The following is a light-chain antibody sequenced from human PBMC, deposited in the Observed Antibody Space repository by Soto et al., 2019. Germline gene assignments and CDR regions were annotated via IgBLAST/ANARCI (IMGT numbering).Light chain of an antibody. V-gene: IGKV3-15*01. CDR3: QQYNDSPLT. J-gene: IGKJ3*01. CDR2: ATS. Sequence: EILMTQSPATLSVSPGDSATLSCRVSRSVDTDLAWYQQKPGQAPRLLVFATSARATGVPDRFRGSRSGTDFTLTISRLEPEDFAVYYCQQYNDSPLTFGPGTTGDIK. CDR1: RSVDTD.